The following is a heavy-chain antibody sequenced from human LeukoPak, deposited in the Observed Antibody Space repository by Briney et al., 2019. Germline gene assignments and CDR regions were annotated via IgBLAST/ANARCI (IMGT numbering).Heavy chain of an antibody. CDR3: AKDLTIDYYGSGSYYRAFDY. Sequence: PGGSLRLSCAASGFTFSDYYMSWIRQAPGKGLEWVSYISSSGSTIYYADSVKGRFTISRDNSKNTLYLQMNSLRAEDTAVYYCAKDLTIDYYGSGSYYRAFDYWGQGTLVTVSS. J-gene: IGHJ4*02. CDR1: GFTFSDYY. CDR2: ISSSGSTI. D-gene: IGHD3-10*01. V-gene: IGHV3-11*04.